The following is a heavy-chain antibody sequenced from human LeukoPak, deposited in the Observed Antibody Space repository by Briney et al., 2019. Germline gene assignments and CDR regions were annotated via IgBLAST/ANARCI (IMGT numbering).Heavy chain of an antibody. CDR3: ARRGMYYYDSSGGLDY. J-gene: IGHJ4*02. D-gene: IGHD3-22*01. CDR1: GYSFTSYW. CDR2: IYPGDSDT. V-gene: IGHV5-51*01. Sequence: GESLKISCKGSGYSFTSYWIGWVRQMPGKGLEWMGIIYPGDSDTRYSPSFQGQVTISADKSISTAYLQWSSLKASDTAMHYCARRGMYYYDSSGGLDYWGQGTLVTVSS.